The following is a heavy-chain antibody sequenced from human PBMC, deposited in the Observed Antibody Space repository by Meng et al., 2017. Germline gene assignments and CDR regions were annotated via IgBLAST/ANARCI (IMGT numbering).Heavy chain of an antibody. CDR2: ISSSSSYI. V-gene: IGHV3-21*01. J-gene: IGHJ4*02. Sequence: GESLKISRAASGFTFSSYSMNWVRQAPGKGLEWVSSISSSSSYIYYADSVKGRFTISRDNAKNSLYLQMNSLRAEDTAVYYCARAPSITTTTNYWGQGTLVTVSS. D-gene: IGHD3-22*01. CDR3: ARAPSITTTTNY. CDR1: GFTFSSYS.